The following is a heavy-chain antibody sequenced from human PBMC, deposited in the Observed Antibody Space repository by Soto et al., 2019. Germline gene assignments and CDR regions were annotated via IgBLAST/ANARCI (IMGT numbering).Heavy chain of an antibody. CDR3: AKDLRPGLVVPTKSGFDP. J-gene: IGHJ5*02. CDR2: ISGSGGNT. Sequence: GGSLRLSCAASGFTFSSYAMSWVRQAPGKRLEWVSGISGSGGNTYYADSVRGRFTISRDNSKNTLYLQMTNLRAEDAAVYYCAKDLRPGLVVPTKSGFDPWGQGTRVTVSS. V-gene: IGHV3-23*01. D-gene: IGHD3-10*01. CDR1: GFTFSSYA.